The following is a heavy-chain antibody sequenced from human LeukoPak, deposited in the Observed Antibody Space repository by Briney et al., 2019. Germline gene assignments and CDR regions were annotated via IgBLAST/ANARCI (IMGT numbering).Heavy chain of an antibody. CDR3: ATDRSSIVGAKDY. J-gene: IGHJ4*02. CDR2: INPNSGGT. CDR1: GYTFTGYY. Sequence: ASVKVSCKASGYTFTGYYMHWVRQAPGQGLEWMGWINPNSGGTNYAQKFQGRVTMTRDTSISTAYMELSRLRSDDTAVYYCATDRSSIVGAKDYWGQGTWSPSPQ. D-gene: IGHD1-26*01. V-gene: IGHV1-2*02.